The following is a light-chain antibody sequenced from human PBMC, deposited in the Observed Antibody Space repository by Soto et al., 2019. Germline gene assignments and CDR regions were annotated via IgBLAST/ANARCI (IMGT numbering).Light chain of an antibody. V-gene: IGKV4-1*01. CDR3: QQYYTNSWS. CDR2: WAS. Sequence: DIVMTQSPYSLAVSLGERATINCKSIQSVLYSPNNKNYLAWYQHKPGQPPKMLIYWASIRESGVPDRFSGSGSGTDFTLTISSLQSEDVAVYYCQQYYTNSWSFGQGTKVDIK. CDR1: QSVLYSPNNKNY. J-gene: IGKJ1*01.